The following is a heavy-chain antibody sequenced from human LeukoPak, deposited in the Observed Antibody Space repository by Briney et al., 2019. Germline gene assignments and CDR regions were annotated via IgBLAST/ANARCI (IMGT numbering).Heavy chain of an antibody. CDR1: GFTFSDYY. J-gene: IGHJ4*02. CDR2: ISSSGSTI. D-gene: IGHD6-13*01. V-gene: IGHV3-11*01. CDR3: ARAASSSWTDFAS. Sequence: GGSLRLSCAASGFTFSDYYMSWIRQAPGKGLEWVSYISSSGSTIYYADSVKGRFTIYRDNAKNSLYLQMNSLRAEDTAVYYCARAASSSWTDFASWGQGTLVTVSS.